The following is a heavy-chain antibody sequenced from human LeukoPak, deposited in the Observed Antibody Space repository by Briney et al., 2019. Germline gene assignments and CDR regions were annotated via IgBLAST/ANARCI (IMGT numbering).Heavy chain of an antibody. J-gene: IGHJ5*02. CDR3: ASLGTLRS. D-gene: IGHD7-27*01. CDR1: GDSVSSSSYY. Sequence: PSETLSLTCTASGDSVSSSSYYWGWLRQPPGKGLEWLGSISYSGTNYNNPSLKSRVSISIDTSKNQFSVKLTSVTAADTAMYYCASLGTLRSWGQGTLVTVSS. V-gene: IGHV4-39*01. CDR2: ISYSGTN.